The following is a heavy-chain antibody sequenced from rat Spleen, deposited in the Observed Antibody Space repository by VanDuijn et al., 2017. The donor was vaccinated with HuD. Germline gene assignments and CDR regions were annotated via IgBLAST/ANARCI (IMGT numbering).Heavy chain of an antibody. CDR1: GFSLISYS. Sequence: QVQLKESGPGLVQPSQTPSLTCTVSGFSLISYSVHWIRQPPGKGLEWMGGIWGDGSTDYNSALKSRLSISRDTSKSQVFLKMNSLQTDDTAIYFCTRGFAYWGQGTLVTVSS. J-gene: IGHJ3*01. CDR3: TRGFAY. V-gene: IGHV2-1*01. CDR2: IWGDGST.